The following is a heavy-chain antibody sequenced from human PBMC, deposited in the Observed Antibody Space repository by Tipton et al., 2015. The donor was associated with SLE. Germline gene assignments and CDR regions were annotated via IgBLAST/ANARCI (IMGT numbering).Heavy chain of an antibody. Sequence: TLSLTCTVSGGSISSYYWSWIRQPPGKGLEWIGEIYHSGDTNYNPSLMSRVTMSVDTSKNQFSLKLTSVTAADTALYYCARTGGYPNWFDPWGQGTLVTVSS. CDR3: ARTGGYPNWFDP. J-gene: IGHJ5*02. D-gene: IGHD3-16*02. CDR1: GGSISSYY. V-gene: IGHV4-59*08. CDR2: IYHSGDT.